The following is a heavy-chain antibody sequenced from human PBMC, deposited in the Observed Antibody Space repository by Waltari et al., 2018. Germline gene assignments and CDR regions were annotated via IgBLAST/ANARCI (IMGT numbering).Heavy chain of an antibody. D-gene: IGHD4-17*01. Sequence: QVELVESGGGVVQPGRSLRLSCAAAGFIFSHYPMHWVRQAPGKGLEWVAIISYDGSNKYYADSVKGRFTISRDNSKNTLYLQMSSLKTEDTAMYYCAREKYGDRNYWGQGTLVTVSS. CDR2: ISYDGSNK. CDR3: AREKYGDRNY. CDR1: GFIFSHYP. J-gene: IGHJ4*02. V-gene: IGHV3-30-3*01.